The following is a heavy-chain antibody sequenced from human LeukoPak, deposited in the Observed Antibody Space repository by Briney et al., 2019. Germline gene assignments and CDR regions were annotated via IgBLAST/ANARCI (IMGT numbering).Heavy chain of an antibody. Sequence: GRSLRLSCAASGFTFSGYGMHWVRQAPGKGLEWVAVIWYDAYNKYYADSVKGRFTISRDNSKNTLYLQMNSLRAEDTAVYYCARVAVAGTYYCYYMDVWGKGTTVTVSS. V-gene: IGHV3-33*01. D-gene: IGHD6-19*01. CDR2: IWYDAYNK. CDR1: GFTFSGYG. J-gene: IGHJ6*03. CDR3: ARVAVAGTYYCYYMDV.